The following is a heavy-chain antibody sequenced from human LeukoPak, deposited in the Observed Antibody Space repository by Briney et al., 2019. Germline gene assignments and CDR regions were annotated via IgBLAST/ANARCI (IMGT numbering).Heavy chain of an antibody. CDR3: ATSRGSDGSGNY. CDR2: YYSGST. D-gene: IGHD3-10*01. Sequence: SETLSLTCTVSGASSNSYYWSWIRQPPGKGLEWIGSYYSGSTNYNSSLKSRVTISVDTSKNQFSLMLSSVTAADTAVYYSATSRGSDGSGNYWGQGTLVTVSS. V-gene: IGHV4-59*01. J-gene: IGHJ4*02. CDR1: GASSNSYY.